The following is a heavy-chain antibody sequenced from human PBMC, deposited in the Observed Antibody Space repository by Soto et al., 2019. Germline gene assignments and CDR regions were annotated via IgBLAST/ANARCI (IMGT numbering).Heavy chain of an antibody. D-gene: IGHD6-13*01. CDR1: GFTFSSYA. CDR2: SGGSGGST. Sequence: PGGALRLSCAASGFTFSSYAMNWVRQAPGKGMEWVSRSGGSGGSTKYGASLLARSTISTHNSNNTLSLQMNSLSPDDTSFFFFSKQISSRWYYFASWAQGTLVPVSS. CDR3: SKQISSRWYYFAS. J-gene: IGHJ4*02. V-gene: IGHV3-23*01.